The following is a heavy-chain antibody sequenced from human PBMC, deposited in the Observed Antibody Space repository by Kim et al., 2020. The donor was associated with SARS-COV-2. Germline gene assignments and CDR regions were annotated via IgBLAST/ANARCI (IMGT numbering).Heavy chain of an antibody. Sequence: SETLSLTCTVSGGSISSGDYYWSWIRQPPGKGLEWIGYIYYSGSTYYNPSLKSRVTISVDTSKNQFSLKLSSVTAADTAVYYCARFRQSVVPAAMYFDYWGQGTLVTGSS. CDR3: ARFRQSVVPAAMYFDY. CDR1: GGSISSGDYY. J-gene: IGHJ4*02. D-gene: IGHD2-2*01. V-gene: IGHV4-30-4*01. CDR2: IYYSGST.